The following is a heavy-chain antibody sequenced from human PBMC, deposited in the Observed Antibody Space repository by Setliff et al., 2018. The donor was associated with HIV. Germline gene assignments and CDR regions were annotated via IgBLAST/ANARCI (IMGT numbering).Heavy chain of an antibody. J-gene: IGHJ6*03. V-gene: IGHV4-34*01. D-gene: IGHD3-3*01. CDR3: ARDQAEYNFWSGYWGNYYYYMDV. Sequence: SETLSLTCTVYGESFSGYYWTWIRQSPGKGLEWIGEINHSGSTKHNPSLKSRVTISVDTSKKQFSLKLNSVTAADSAVYYCARDQAEYNFWSGYWGNYYYYMDVWGKGTTVTVSS. CDR1: GESFSGYY. CDR2: INHSGST.